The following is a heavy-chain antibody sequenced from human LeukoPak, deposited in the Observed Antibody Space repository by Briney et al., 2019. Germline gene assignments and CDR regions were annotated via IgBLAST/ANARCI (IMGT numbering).Heavy chain of an antibody. V-gene: IGHV3-21*01. CDR1: GFIFSSHS. Sequence: GGSLRLSCVASGFIFSSHSMKWVRQAPGKGLEWVSSISSGSSYIHYADSVKGRFTISRDNAKNSLYLQMNSLRAEDTAVYYCARDGNGVTVYWGQGTLVTVSS. J-gene: IGHJ4*02. CDR3: ARDGNGVTVY. CDR2: ISSGSSYI. D-gene: IGHD5-18*01.